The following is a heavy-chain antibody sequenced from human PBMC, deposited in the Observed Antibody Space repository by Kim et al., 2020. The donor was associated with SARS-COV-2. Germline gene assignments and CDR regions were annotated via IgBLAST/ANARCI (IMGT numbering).Heavy chain of an antibody. V-gene: IGHV4-38-2*02. Sequence: SQTLSLTCTVSGYSISSGYYWGWIRQSPGRGLEWIGSIYHSGATYYNPSLKSRVSISVDTSKNQFSLKLSSVTAADTAVYYCARDPTEIVVVVAARNWFD. CDR2: IYHSGAT. CDR1: GYSISSGYY. CDR3: ARDPTEIVVVVAARNWFD. D-gene: IGHD2-15*01. J-gene: IGHJ5*02.